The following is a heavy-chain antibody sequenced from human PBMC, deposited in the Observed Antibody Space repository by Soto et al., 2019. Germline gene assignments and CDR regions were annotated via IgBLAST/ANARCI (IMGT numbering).Heavy chain of an antibody. D-gene: IGHD5-12*01. CDR1: CYTFTSCG. Sequence: GASVKVSCKASCYTFTSCGISCVRQAPGQGLEWMGWISAYNGNTNYAQKLQGRVTMTTDTSTSTAYMELRSLRSDDTAVYYCARDHLSYSGYDFLEWFDPWGQGTLVTVSS. CDR3: ARDHLSYSGYDFLEWFDP. J-gene: IGHJ5*02. CDR2: ISAYNGNT. V-gene: IGHV1-18*01.